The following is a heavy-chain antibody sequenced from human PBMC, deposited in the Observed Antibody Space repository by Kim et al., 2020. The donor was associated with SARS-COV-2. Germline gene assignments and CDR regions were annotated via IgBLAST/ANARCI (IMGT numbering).Heavy chain of an antibody. Sequence: SETLSLTCTVSGGSISSYYWSWIRQPPGKGLEWIGYIYYSGSTNYNPSLKSRVTISVDTSKNQFSLKLSSVTAADTAVYYCARGPLSYYYGSGSSYFDYWGQGTLVTVSS. CDR1: GGSISSYY. D-gene: IGHD3-10*01. J-gene: IGHJ4*02. V-gene: IGHV4-59*01. CDR3: ARGPLSYYYGSGSSYFDY. CDR2: IYYSGST.